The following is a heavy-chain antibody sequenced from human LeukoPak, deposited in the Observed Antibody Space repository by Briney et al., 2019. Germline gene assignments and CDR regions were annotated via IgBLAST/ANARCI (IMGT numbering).Heavy chain of an antibody. V-gene: IGHV1-69*13. CDR3: ARRQYYDSTYYYYYMDV. J-gene: IGHJ6*03. Sequence: ASVKVSCKASGGTFSSYAISWVRQAPGQGLEWMGGIIPIFGTANYAQKFQGRVTITADESTSTAYMELSSLRSDDTAVYYCARRQYYDSTYYYYYMDVWGQGTTVSVSS. CDR1: GGTFSSYA. D-gene: IGHD3-3*01. CDR2: IIPIFGTA.